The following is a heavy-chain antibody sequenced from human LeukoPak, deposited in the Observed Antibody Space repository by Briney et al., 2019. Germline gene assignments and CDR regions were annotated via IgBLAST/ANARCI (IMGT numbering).Heavy chain of an antibody. V-gene: IGHV3-30-3*01. J-gene: IGHJ4*02. CDR1: GFTFNIYA. CDR3: ARTMYITGSSDFDY. CDR2: ISYDGSKT. Sequence: PGGSLRLSCAASGFTFNIYAMHWVRQAPGKGLEWVAVISYDGSKTYYADSVKVRFTISRDNSKNTLYLQMNSLRAEDTALYYCARTMYITGSSDFDYWGQGTLVTVSS. D-gene: IGHD1-26*01.